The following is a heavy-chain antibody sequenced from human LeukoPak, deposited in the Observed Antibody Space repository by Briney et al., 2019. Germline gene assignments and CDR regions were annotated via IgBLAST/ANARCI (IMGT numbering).Heavy chain of an antibody. CDR1: GFTLSSYW. D-gene: IGHD1-26*01. Sequence: GGSLRLSCAASGFTLSSYWMHWVRQAPGKGLVWVSRINSDGSSTSYADSVKGRFTISRDNAKNTLYLQMNSLRAEDTAVYYCATPRGSGSYLAFDYWGQGTLVTVSS. J-gene: IGHJ4*02. CDR2: INSDGSST. V-gene: IGHV3-74*01. CDR3: ATPRGSGSYLAFDY.